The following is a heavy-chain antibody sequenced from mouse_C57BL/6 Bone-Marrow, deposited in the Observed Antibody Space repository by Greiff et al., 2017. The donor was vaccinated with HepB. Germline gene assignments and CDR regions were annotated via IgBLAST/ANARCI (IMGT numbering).Heavy chain of an antibody. CDR3: ARDNVFAY. CDR1: GFTFSSYA. Sequence: EVMLVESGGGLVKPGGSLKLSCAASGFTFSSYAMSWVRQTPEKRLEWVATISDGGSYTYYPDNVKGRFTIYRDNAKNNLYLQMSHLKSEDTAMYYCARDNVFAYWGQGTLVTVSA. V-gene: IGHV5-4*01. J-gene: IGHJ3*01. CDR2: ISDGGSYT.